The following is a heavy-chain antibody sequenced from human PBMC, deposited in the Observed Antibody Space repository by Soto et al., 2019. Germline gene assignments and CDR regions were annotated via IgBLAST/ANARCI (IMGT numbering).Heavy chain of an antibody. Sequence: QVQLRESGPRLVKPSGTLPLTCAVSGSSITSSNWWTWVRQPPGKGLEWIGESYHSGSSNYNPSLKSRVTISVDKSKNQFFLKLTSVTAADTAVYYCARRYYYDSSGYYLGDWGQGTLVTVSS. J-gene: IGHJ4*02. CDR3: ARRYYYDSSGYYLGD. CDR1: GSSITSSNW. D-gene: IGHD3-22*01. V-gene: IGHV4-4*02. CDR2: SYHSGSS.